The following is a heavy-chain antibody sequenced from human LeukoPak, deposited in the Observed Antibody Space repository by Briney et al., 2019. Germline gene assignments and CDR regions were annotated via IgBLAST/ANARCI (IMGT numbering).Heavy chain of an antibody. CDR1: GGSISSGGYY. CDR2: INHSGST. CDR3: ARLRDGYNYSPFDY. J-gene: IGHJ4*02. V-gene: IGHV4-39*07. D-gene: IGHD5-24*01. Sequence: SETLSLTCTVSGGSISSGGYYWSWIRQPPGKGLEWIGEINHSGSTNYNPSLKSRVTISVDTSKNQFSLKLSSVTAADTAVYYCARLRDGYNYSPFDYWGQGTLVTVSS.